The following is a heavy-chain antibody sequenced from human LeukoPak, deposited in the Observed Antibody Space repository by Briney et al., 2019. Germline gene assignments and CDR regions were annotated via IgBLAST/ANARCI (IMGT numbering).Heavy chain of an antibody. Sequence: SETLSLTCAVYGGSFSGYYWSWIRQPPGKGLEWIGEINHSGSTNYNPSLKSRVTISVDTSKNQFSLKLSSVTAADTAVYYCARVDYYGSGSYYNRNWFDPWGQGTLVTVS. V-gene: IGHV4-34*01. CDR1: GGSFSGYY. CDR2: INHSGST. D-gene: IGHD3-10*01. CDR3: ARVDYYGSGSYYNRNWFDP. J-gene: IGHJ5*02.